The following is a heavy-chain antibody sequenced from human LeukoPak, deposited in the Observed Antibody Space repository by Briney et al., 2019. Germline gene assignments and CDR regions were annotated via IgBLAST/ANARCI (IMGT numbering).Heavy chain of an antibody. CDR1: GYTFTSYA. Sequence: ASVKVSCKASGYTFTSYAMHWVRQAPGQRLEWMGWINAGNGNTKYSQKFQGRVTITRDTSASTAYMELSSLRSEDTAVYYCARDMVLRYFDWLSHDAFDIWGQGTMVTVSS. V-gene: IGHV1-3*01. CDR3: ARDMVLRYFDWLSHDAFDI. J-gene: IGHJ3*02. CDR2: INAGNGNT. D-gene: IGHD3-9*01.